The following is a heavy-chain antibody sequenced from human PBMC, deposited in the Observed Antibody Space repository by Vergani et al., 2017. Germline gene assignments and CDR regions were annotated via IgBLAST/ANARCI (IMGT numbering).Heavy chain of an antibody. Sequence: QVQLVQSGAEVKKPGASVKVSCKASGYTFTGYYMHWVRQAPGQGLEWMGWINPNSGGTNYAQKFQGRVTMTRDTSISTAYMELSRLRSDDTAVYYCARDLGSFWSGEGIRYFDLWGRGTLVTVFS. CDR3: ARDLGSFWSGEGIRYFDL. V-gene: IGHV1-2*02. D-gene: IGHD3-10*01. J-gene: IGHJ2*01. CDR2: INPNSGGT. CDR1: GYTFTGYY.